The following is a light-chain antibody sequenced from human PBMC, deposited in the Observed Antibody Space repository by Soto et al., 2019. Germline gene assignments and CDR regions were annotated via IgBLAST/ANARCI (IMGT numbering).Light chain of an antibody. CDR3: QQRDKWPIT. CDR1: QTVSSNY. Sequence: EIVLTQSPATLSLSPGERSTLSFRFSQTVSSNYLAWYQQKPGQAPRLLIYDASNRATGIPARFSGSGSGTDFTLTISSLEPEDFAVYYCQQRDKWPITFGPGTRLEIK. J-gene: IGKJ5*01. V-gene: IGKV3-11*01. CDR2: DAS.